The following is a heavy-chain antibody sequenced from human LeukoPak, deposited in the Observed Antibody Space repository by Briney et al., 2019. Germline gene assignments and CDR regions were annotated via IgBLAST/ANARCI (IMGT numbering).Heavy chain of an antibody. CDR2: IMPILGIA. CDR1: GGTFSSYT. Sequence: SVKVSCKASGGTFSSYTISWVRQAPGQGLEWMGRIMPILGIANYAQKFQGRVTITADKSTSTTYMELSSLRSEDTAVYYCARMLVVRGIGVGEGLDYWGQGTPVTVSS. V-gene: IGHV1-69*02. D-gene: IGHD3-10*01. J-gene: IGHJ4*02. CDR3: ARMLVVRGIGVGEGLDY.